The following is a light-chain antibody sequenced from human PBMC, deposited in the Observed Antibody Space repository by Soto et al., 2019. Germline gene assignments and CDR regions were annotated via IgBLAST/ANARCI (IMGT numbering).Light chain of an antibody. J-gene: IGLJ1*01. CDR1: SSDVGGYNY. CDR3: SSYTSSSIDYV. CDR2: EVS. V-gene: IGLV2-14*01. Sequence: QSALTQPASVSGSPGQSITISCTGTSSDVGGYNYVSRYQQHPGKAPKLMIYEVSNRPSGVSNRFSGSKSGNTASLTISGLQAEAEADYYCSSYTSSSIDYVFGTGTKLTVL.